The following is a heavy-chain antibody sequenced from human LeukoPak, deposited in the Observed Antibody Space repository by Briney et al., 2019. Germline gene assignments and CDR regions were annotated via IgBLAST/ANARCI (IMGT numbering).Heavy chain of an antibody. CDR1: GYSFTTYW. CDR3: ARHQARIVARRGGGPSHAFDI. V-gene: IGHV5-51*01. CDR2: IYPGDSDT. Sequence: GESLKISCKGSGYSFTTYWIGWVRQMPGKGLEWMGLIYPGDSDTRYSPSFRGQVTISADKSINTAYLQWSSLEASDTAIYYCARHQARIVARRGGGPSHAFDIWGQGTMVTVSS. J-gene: IGHJ3*02. D-gene: IGHD6-6*01.